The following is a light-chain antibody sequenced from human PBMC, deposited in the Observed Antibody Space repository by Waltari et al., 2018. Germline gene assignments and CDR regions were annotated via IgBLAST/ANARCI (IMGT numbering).Light chain of an antibody. J-gene: IGKJ4*01. V-gene: IGKV1-39*01. Sequence: DIQMTQSPSSLSASVGEKVTITCRASQSISEYLNWYQQKPGKAPKLLIYGASSLQSGVPSRVSGSGSGTDFTLSITSLQPEDSATYYCQQSYTFGRGTKVEIK. CDR2: GAS. CDR1: QSISEY. CDR3: QQSYT.